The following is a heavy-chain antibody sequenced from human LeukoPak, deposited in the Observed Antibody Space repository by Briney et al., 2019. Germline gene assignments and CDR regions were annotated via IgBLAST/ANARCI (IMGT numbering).Heavy chain of an antibody. CDR3: ASLFSSSNY. CDR1: GVTFSKNS. Sequence: GGSLRLSRAASGVTFSKNSMNWVRQAPGKGLEWVSSISFNSSYIYYADSVKGRFTISRDNAKNSLYLQMNSLRAEDTAVYYCASLFSSSNYWGQGTLVTVSS. D-gene: IGHD6-6*01. J-gene: IGHJ4*02. CDR2: ISFNSSYI. V-gene: IGHV3-21*01.